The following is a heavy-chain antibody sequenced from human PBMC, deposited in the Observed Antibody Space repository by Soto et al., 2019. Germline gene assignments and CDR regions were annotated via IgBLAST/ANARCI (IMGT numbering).Heavy chain of an antibody. CDR2: IYTSGST. J-gene: IGHJ4*02. CDR3: ARSAIAAAGSSLLFDY. D-gene: IGHD6-13*01. CDR1: GGSISSYY. Sequence: PSETLSLTCTVSGGSISSYYWSWIRQPAGKGLEWIGRIYTSGSTNYNPSLKSRVTMSVDTSKNQFSLKLSSVTAADTAVYYCARSAIAAAGSSLLFDYWGQGTLVTVS. V-gene: IGHV4-4*07.